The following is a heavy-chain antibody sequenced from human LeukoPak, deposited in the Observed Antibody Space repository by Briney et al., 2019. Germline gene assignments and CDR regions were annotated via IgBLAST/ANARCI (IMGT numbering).Heavy chain of an antibody. J-gene: IGHJ4*02. D-gene: IGHD4-23*01. Sequence: NPSETLSLTSSVSGGSSSSSSYYWGWIRQPPGKGLEWIGSIHDSGRTDYNPSLKSRVTISVDTSKNQFSLKLSSVTAADTAVYYCAKLYGGNSNKYYCDYWGQGTLVTVSS. CDR3: AKLYGGNSNKYYCDY. V-gene: IGHV4-39*01. CDR1: GGSSSSSSYY. CDR2: IHDSGRT.